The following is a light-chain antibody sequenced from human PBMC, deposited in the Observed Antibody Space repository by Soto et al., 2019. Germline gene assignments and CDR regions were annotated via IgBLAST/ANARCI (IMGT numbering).Light chain of an antibody. CDR3: SSYTSRNTVV. J-gene: IGLJ2*01. CDR2: DVT. CDR1: SSDIDGYDY. V-gene: IGLV2-14*01. Sequence: QSALTQPASVSGSPGQSITMSGTGASSDIDGYDYVSWYQHHPGEAPKLLIYDVTNRPSGVSNRFSASKSGNTASLTISGLQAEDEADYYCSSYTSRNTVVFGGGIKLTVL.